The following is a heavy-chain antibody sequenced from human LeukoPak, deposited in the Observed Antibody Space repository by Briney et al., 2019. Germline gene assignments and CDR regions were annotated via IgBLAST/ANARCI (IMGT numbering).Heavy chain of an antibody. J-gene: IGHJ4*02. CDR3: AKGLRGIYGY. V-gene: IGHV3-23*01. CDR1: GFTFNSYA. Sequence: GGSLRLSCAASGFTFNSYAMTWVRQAPEKGLEWVSSISDSGVSTYYADSVKGRFTISRDNSKNTLYLQMNSLRAEDTAVYYCAKGLRGIYGYWGQGTLVTVSS. CDR2: ISDSGVST. D-gene: IGHD1-26*01.